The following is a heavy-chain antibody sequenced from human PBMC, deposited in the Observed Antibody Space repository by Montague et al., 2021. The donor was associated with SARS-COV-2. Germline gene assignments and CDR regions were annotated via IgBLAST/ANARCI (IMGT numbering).Heavy chain of an antibody. CDR1: GFPFSSYA. J-gene: IGHJ6*02. CDR2: ISYDGSNK. V-gene: IGHV3-30*04. CDR3: SRDLGFYGMDV. Sequence: YRILSCAASGFPFSSYAMHLFRQAPGKGLEWVAVISYDGSNKYYADSVKGRFPISRDNSKNTLYLQMNSLIAEDTAVYYCSRDLGFYGMDVWGQGTTVTVSS.